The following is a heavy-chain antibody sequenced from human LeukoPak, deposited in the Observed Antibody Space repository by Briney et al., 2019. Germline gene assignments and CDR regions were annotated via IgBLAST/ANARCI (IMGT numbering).Heavy chain of an antibody. V-gene: IGHV3-21*01. CDR3: ARGIVVVPAALSTDYMDV. Sequence: PGGSLRLSCAASGFTFSTYSMNWVRQAPGKGLEWVSSISSSSSIYYADSVKGRFTISKDNAKNSLYLQMNSLRAEDTAVYYCARGIVVVPAALSTDYMDVWGKGTTVTVSS. CDR1: GFTFSTYS. J-gene: IGHJ6*03. CDR2: ISSSSSI. D-gene: IGHD2-2*01.